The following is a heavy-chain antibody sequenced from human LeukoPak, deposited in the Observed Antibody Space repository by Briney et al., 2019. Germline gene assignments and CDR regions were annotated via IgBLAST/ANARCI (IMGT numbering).Heavy chain of an antibody. J-gene: IGHJ4*02. D-gene: IGHD2-2*01. CDR3: TTGGTSYALLDY. Sequence: GGSPRLSCAASGFINYWMSWVRQAPGKGLEWVANINQNGGEKYYVDSVKGRFTISRDTAKNSLYLQMNTLRAEDTAVYYCTTGGTSYALLDYWGQGTLVTVSS. V-gene: IGHV3-7*01. CDR1: GFINYW. CDR2: INQNGGEK.